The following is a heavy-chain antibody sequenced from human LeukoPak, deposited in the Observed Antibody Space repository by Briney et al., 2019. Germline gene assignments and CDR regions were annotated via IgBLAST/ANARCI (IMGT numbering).Heavy chain of an antibody. D-gene: IGHD6-13*01. Sequence: GASVKVSCKASGYTFTSYGISWVRQAPGQGLEWMGWISAYNGNTNYAQKLQGRVTMTTDTSTSTAYMELRSLRSDDTAVYYCARARDLGGYSSSWYIHAAFDIWGQGTMVTVSS. CDR1: GYTFTSYG. CDR2: ISAYNGNT. V-gene: IGHV1-18*01. J-gene: IGHJ3*02. CDR3: ARARDLGGYSSSWYIHAAFDI.